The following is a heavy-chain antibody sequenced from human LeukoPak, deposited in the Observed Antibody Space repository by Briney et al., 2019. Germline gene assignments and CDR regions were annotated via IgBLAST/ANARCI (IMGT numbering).Heavy chain of an antibody. CDR1: GGTFSSYA. CDR2: IIPILGIA. CDR3: ARSGSDYYGMDV. Sequence: SVEVSCKASGGTFSSYAISWVRQAPGQGLEWMGRIIPILGIANYAQKFQGRVTITADKSTSTAYMELSSLRSEDTAVYYCARSGSDYYGMDVWGQGTTVTVSS. V-gene: IGHV1-69*04. D-gene: IGHD6-25*01. J-gene: IGHJ6*02.